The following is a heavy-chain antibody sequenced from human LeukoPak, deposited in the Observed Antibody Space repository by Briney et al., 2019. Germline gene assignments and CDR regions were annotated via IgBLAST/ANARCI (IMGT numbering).Heavy chain of an antibody. V-gene: IGHV4-61*08. J-gene: IGHJ4*02. D-gene: IGHD5/OR15-5a*01. CDR1: GGSISSGGYS. Sequence: SETLSLTCVVSGGSISSGGYSWTWLRQPPGKGLEWIGYIYYTGSTNYNPSLKSRVTISVDTSKNQFSLKLSSVTAADTAVYFCATLVSTRYYFDYWGQGTLVTVSS. CDR3: ATLVSTRYYFDY. CDR2: IYYTGST.